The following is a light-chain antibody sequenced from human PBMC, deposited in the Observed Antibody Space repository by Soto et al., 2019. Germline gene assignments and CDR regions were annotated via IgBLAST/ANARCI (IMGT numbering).Light chain of an antibody. CDR1: QSTSNW. CDR2: DAS. V-gene: IGKV1-5*01. CDR3: HQYYSYVYT. Sequence: DIQMTQSPSTLSASVGDRVTITCRASQSTSNWLAWFQQKPGKAPKLLIYDASNLESGVPSRFSGSGSATEFTLTISSLQPDDFATYYCHQYYSYVYTFGQGTKVEIK. J-gene: IGKJ2*01.